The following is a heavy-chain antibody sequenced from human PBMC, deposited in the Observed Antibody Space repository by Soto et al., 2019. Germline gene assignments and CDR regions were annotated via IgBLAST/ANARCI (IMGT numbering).Heavy chain of an antibody. Sequence: GGSLRLSCAASGFTFSSYSMNWVRQAPGKGLEWVSSISSSSSYIYYADSVKGRFTISRDNAKNSLYLQMNSLRAEDTAVYYCARPPGYISDWYYFDLWGQGTQVTVSS. CDR3: ARPPGYISDWYYFDL. CDR2: ISSSSSYI. J-gene: IGHJ4*02. CDR1: GFTFSSYS. D-gene: IGHD3-9*01. V-gene: IGHV3-21*04.